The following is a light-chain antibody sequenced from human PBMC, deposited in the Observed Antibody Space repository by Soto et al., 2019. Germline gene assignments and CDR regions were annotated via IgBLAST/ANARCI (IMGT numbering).Light chain of an antibody. Sequence: QSALTQPASVSGSPGQSIAISCTGTSSDVGGYSYVSWYQQQPGKAPKLVISDVSNRPSGVSDRFSGSKSGNTASLTISGLQTEDEAVYYCASYTTSSTYVFGTGTKLTVL. CDR3: ASYTTSSTYV. V-gene: IGLV2-14*01. CDR1: SSDVGGYSY. J-gene: IGLJ1*01. CDR2: DVS.